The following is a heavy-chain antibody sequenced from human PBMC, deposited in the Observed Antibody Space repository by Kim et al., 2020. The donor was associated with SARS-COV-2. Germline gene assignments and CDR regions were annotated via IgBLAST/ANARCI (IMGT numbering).Heavy chain of an antibody. D-gene: IGHD2-2*01. J-gene: IGHJ6*02. CDR3: AREGPINYCSSTSCQNLYGMDV. Sequence: ASVKVSCKASGYTFTSYYMHWVRQAPGQGLEWMGIINPSGGSTSYAQKFQGRVTMTRDTSTSTVYMELSSLRSEDTAVYYCAREGPINYCSSTSCQNLYGMDVWGQGTTVTVSS. V-gene: IGHV1-46*01. CDR2: INPSGGST. CDR1: GYTFTSYY.